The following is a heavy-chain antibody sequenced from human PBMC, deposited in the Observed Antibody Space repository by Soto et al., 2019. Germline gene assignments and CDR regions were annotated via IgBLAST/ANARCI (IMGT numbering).Heavy chain of an antibody. CDR1: GFTFYTYG. CDR2: ISYDGSNK. D-gene: IGHD2-2*01. V-gene: IGHV3-30*18. Sequence: QVHLVESGGGLVKPGGSLRLSCAAYGFTFYTYGIHWVRQAPGKGLEWVSFISYDGSNKYYSDSVKGRFTISRDNSKNTLYLEMNSLRAEDTAVYYCAKDLGHQLARSSSDYWGPGTQVTVSS. J-gene: IGHJ4*02. CDR3: AKDLGHQLARSSSDY.